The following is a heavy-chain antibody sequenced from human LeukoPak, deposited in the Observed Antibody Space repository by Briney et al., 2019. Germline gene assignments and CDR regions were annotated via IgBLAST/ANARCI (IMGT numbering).Heavy chain of an antibody. CDR1: GFTFSSYS. J-gene: IGHJ6*03. CDR3: ARVVYGHKPYYMDV. Sequence: GGSLRLSCAASGFTFSSYSMNWVRQAPGKGLEWVSSISSSSSYIYYADSVKGRFTISRDNAKNSLYLQMNSLRAEDTAVYYCARVVYGHKPYYMDVWGKGTTVTVSS. V-gene: IGHV3-21*01. D-gene: IGHD5/OR15-5a*01. CDR2: ISSSSSYI.